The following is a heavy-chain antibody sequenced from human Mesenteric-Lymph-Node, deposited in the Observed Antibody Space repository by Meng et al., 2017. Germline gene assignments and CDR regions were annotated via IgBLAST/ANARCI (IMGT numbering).Heavy chain of an antibody. V-gene: IGHV3-74*01. Sequence: GGSLRLSCAASEFTFSSYWMHWVRQAPGKGLVWVSRIKGDGSTTRYADSVKGRFTISRDNAKNSLYLQMNSLRAEDTAVYYCARSWDYGGNFDYWGQGTLVTVSS. J-gene: IGHJ4*02. D-gene: IGHD4-23*01. CDR2: IKGDGSTT. CDR1: EFTFSSYW. CDR3: ARSWDYGGNFDY.